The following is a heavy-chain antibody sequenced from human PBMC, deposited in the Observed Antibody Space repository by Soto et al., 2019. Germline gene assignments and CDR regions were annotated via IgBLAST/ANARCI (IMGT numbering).Heavy chain of an antibody. CDR3: ARLRYFDAFDI. V-gene: IGHV4-31*03. CDR1: GGSISSGGYY. CDR2: IYYSGST. D-gene: IGHD3-9*01. Sequence: PSETLSLTCTVSGGSISSGGYYWSWIRQHPGKGLEWIGYIYYSGSTYYNPSLKSRVTISVDTSKNQFSLKLSSVTAADTAVYYCARLRYFDAFDIWGQGTMVTVSS. J-gene: IGHJ3*02.